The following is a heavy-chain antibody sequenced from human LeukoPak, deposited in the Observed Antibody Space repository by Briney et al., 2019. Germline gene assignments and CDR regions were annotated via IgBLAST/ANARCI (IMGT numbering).Heavy chain of an antibody. V-gene: IGHV4-34*01. Sequence: SETLSLTCAVYGGSFSGYYWSWIRQPPGKGLEWXXXXXXSGSTNYNPSLKSRVTISVDTSKNQFSLKLSSVTAADTAVYYCARVDYYGSGSYYNRNWFDPWGQGTLVTVSS. CDR1: GGSFSGYY. CDR2: XXXSGST. CDR3: ARVDYYGSGSYYNRNWFDP. J-gene: IGHJ5*02. D-gene: IGHD3-10*01.